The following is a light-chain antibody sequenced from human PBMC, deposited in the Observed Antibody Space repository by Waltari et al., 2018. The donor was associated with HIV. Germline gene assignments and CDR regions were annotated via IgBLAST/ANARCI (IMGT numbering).Light chain of an antibody. Sequence: DIILTQSPTPKSLSPGEPVTLGCRASQALEGHISWYQQKPGQAPRLLVYDVSRRPTGVPARFSGSGSRTDYSLTISDLKPEDFALYFCQQRHNWPSMTFGQGTRLEIE. CDR3: QQRHNWPSMT. CDR1: QALEGH. CDR2: DVS. V-gene: IGKV3-11*01. J-gene: IGKJ5*01.